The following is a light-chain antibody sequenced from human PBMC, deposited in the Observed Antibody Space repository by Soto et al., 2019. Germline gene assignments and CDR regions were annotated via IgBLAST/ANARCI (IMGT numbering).Light chain of an antibody. V-gene: IGKV1-5*01. CDR3: QQYHQWPPIT. Sequence: DIQMTQSPSSLSASVGDRVTITCRASQSIDKWLAWYQQKPGKAPNLLIYGTSGVHSGIPARFSGSGSGTEFTLTISSLQSEDFAVYYCQQYHQWPPITFGQGTRLEIK. CDR2: GTS. J-gene: IGKJ5*01. CDR1: QSIDKW.